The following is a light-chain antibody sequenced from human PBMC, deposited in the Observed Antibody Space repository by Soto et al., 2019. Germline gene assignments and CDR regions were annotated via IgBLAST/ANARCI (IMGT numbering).Light chain of an antibody. Sequence: EIVMPQSPATLSASPGERATLSCRASQSVSTNLAWYQQKPGQAPRLLNYATSTRATGIPDRFTGSGSGTEFTLTISSLQSEDFAVYHCQQYDNKPPITFGQGTRLEIK. J-gene: IGKJ5*01. CDR1: QSVSTN. CDR2: ATS. V-gene: IGKV3-15*01. CDR3: QQYDNKPPIT.